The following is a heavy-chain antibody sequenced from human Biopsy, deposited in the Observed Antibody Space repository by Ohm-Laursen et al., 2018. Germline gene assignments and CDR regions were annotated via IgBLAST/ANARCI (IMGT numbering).Heavy chain of an antibody. CDR2: IFYSANT. D-gene: IGHD5-12*01. CDR3: ARLGSGDYFPTFFDF. V-gene: IGHV4-31*02. J-gene: IGHJ4*02. CDR1: GVSINGGRYY. Sequence: PSDTLSLTWPVSGVSINGGRYYWNWIRHHPGKGLEWIGNIFYSANTYYNPSLKSRVTISVDTSKNQFSLKLSSVTAADTAVYYCARLGSGDYFPTFFDFWGQGALVTVSS.